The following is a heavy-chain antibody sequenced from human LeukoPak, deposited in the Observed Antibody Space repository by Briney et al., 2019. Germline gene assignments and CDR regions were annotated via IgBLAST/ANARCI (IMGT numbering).Heavy chain of an antibody. CDR2: ISNSGST. V-gene: IGHV4-39*01. CDR3: ARNPGDYGSWYFDL. Sequence: PSETLSLTCTVSGASISSRPYYWGWIRQPPGKGLEWIGSISNSGSTYYSPSLKSRVTISVDTSKNQFSLKLSSVIAADTAVYYCARNPGDYGSWYFDLWGRGTLVTLSS. D-gene: IGHD4-17*01. CDR1: GASISSRPYY. J-gene: IGHJ2*01.